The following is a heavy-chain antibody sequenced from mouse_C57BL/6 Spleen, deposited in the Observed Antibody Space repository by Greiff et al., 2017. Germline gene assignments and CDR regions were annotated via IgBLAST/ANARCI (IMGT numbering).Heavy chain of an antibody. CDR1: GYTFTSYW. CDR3: AREGNLAMDY. Sequence: QVQLKQPGAELVRPGSSVKLSCKASGYTFTSYWMHWVKQRPIQGLEWIGNIDPSDSETHYNQKFKDKATLTVDKSSSTAYMQLSSLTSEDSAVYYCAREGNLAMDYWGQGTSVTVSS. V-gene: IGHV1-52*01. CDR2: IDPSDSET. D-gene: IGHD2-1*01. J-gene: IGHJ4*01.